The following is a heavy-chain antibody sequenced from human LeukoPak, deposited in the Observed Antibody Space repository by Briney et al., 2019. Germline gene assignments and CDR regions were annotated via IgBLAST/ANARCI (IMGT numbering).Heavy chain of an antibody. CDR1: GFIFSNYA. J-gene: IGHJ2*01. CDR2: CSSNGGLT. CDR3: ARSALEHFDWPPWYFDL. Sequence: GGSLRLSCAASGFIFSNYAMHWVRQAPGKGLEYVSGCSSNGGLTYYADSVRGRFTISKDNVGDTLYLQMGSLRGDDMAVYYCARSALEHFDWPPWYFDLWGRGTLVTVSS. D-gene: IGHD3-9*01. V-gene: IGHV3-64*02.